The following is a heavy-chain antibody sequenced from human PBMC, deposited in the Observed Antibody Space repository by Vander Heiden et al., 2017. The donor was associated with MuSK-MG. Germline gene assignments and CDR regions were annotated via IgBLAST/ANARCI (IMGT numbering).Heavy chain of an antibody. D-gene: IGHD4-17*01. V-gene: IGHV3-7*01. J-gene: IGHJ4*02. Sequence: EVQLVESGGGLVQPGGSLRLSCAASGFTFRSYWMSWVRQAPGKGLEWVANIKQDGSEKYYVDSVKGRFTISRDNAKNSLYLQMNSLRAEDTAVYYCARDRPGLPRGVNYGDTAPTDYWGQGTLVTVSS. CDR2: IKQDGSEK. CDR3: ARDRPGLPRGVNYGDTAPTDY. CDR1: GFTFRSYW.